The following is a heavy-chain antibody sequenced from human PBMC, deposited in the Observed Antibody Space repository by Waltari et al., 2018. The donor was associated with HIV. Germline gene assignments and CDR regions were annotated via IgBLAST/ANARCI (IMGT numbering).Heavy chain of an antibody. Sequence: QVQLVESGGGVVQPGRSLRLSCAASGFTFSSYAMPGVRQAPGKGLEWVAVISYDGSNKYYADSVKGRFTISRDNSKNTLYLQMNSLRAEDTAVYYCARDTDTEDAFDIWGQGTMVTVSS. CDR3: ARDTDTEDAFDI. CDR1: GFTFSSYA. J-gene: IGHJ3*02. D-gene: IGHD2-8*02. CDR2: ISYDGSNK. V-gene: IGHV3-30-3*01.